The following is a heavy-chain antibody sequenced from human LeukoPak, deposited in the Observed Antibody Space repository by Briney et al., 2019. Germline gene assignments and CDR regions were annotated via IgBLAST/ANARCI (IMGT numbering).Heavy chain of an antibody. CDR2: ISYDGSNK. J-gene: IGHJ3*02. V-gene: IGHV3-30-3*01. D-gene: IGHD1-1*01. CDR3: ARGPQTYNWNDDFAFDI. Sequence: GGSLRLSCAASGFTFSSYAMHWVRQAPGKGLEWVAVISYDGSNKYYADSVKGRFTISRDNSKNTLYLQMNSLRAEDTAVYYCARGPQTYNWNDDFAFDIWGQGTMVTVSS. CDR1: GFTFSSYA.